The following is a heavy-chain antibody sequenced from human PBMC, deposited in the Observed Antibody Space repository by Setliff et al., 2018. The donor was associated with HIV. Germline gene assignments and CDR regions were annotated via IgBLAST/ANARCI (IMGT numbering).Heavy chain of an antibody. J-gene: IGHJ6*03. CDR3: TRHRRTVNNYFYMDV. Sequence: GESLKISCKGSGYSFTSYWIGWVRQEPGKGLEWMGIIYPGDSVTRYSPSFQGQVTISADKSISTAYLQWSSLKASDTAMYYCTRHRRTVNNYFYMDVWGKGTTVTVSS. V-gene: IGHV5-51*01. CDR1: GYSFTSYW. CDR2: IYPGDSVT. D-gene: IGHD1-1*01.